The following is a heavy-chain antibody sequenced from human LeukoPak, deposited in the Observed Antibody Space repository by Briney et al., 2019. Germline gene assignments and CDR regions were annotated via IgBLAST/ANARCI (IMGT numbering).Heavy chain of an antibody. J-gene: IGHJ6*02. CDR3: ARRAAAGTPYYYYGMDV. D-gene: IGHD6-13*01. Sequence: GGSLRLSCAASGFTFSSYAMHWVRQAPGKRLEWVAVISYDGSNKYYADSVKGRFTISRDNSKNTLYLQMNSLRAEDTAVYYCARRAAAGTPYYYYGMDVWGQGTTVTVSS. CDR1: GFTFSSYA. V-gene: IGHV3-30-3*01. CDR2: ISYDGSNK.